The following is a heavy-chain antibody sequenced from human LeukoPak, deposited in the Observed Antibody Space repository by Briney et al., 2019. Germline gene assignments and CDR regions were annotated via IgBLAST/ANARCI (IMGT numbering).Heavy chain of an antibody. CDR3: ATGRPHYGDYYYGMDV. CDR1: GYTLTELS. D-gene: IGHD4-17*01. Sequence: ASVKVSCKVSGYTLTELSMHWVRQAPGKGLEWLGGFDPEDGETIYAQKFQGRVTMTEDTSTDTAYMELSSLRSEDTAVYYCATGRPHYGDYYYGMDVWGQGTTVTVSS. CDR2: FDPEDGET. V-gene: IGHV1-24*01. J-gene: IGHJ6*02.